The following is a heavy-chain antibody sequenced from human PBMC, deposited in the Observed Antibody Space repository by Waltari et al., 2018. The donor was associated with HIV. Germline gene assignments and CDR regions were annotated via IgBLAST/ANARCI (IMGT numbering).Heavy chain of an antibody. J-gene: IGHJ4*02. CDR1: GGSISSGGYY. Sequence: QVQLQESGPGLVKPSQTLSLTCTVSGGSISSGGYYWSWIRPHPGTGLKWIGYINYSGSTDYNPSLKGRVTISVDTSKNQFSLKLSSVTAADTAVYYCARHRRGYMLDYWGQGTLVTVSS. D-gene: IGHD6-13*01. V-gene: IGHV4-31*03. CDR2: INYSGST. CDR3: ARHRRGYMLDY.